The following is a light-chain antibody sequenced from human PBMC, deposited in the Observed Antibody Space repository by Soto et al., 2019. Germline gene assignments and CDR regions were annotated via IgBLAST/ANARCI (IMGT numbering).Light chain of an antibody. J-gene: IGKJ1*01. V-gene: IGKV1-27*01. CDR2: AAS. CDR3: QKYNSAPRT. CDR1: QGISNY. Sequence: DIQMTQSPSSLSASVGDRVTITCRASQGISNYLTWYQQKPGKVTKLLIYAASTLQSGVPSRFSGSESGTYFTRTISSLHPEDVATYYCQKYNSAPRTFGQGTKVEIK.